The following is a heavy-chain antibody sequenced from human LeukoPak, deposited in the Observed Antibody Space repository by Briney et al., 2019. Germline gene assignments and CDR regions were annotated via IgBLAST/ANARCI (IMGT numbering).Heavy chain of an antibody. CDR3: ARGGMVVTAIT. J-gene: IGHJ5*02. V-gene: IGHV1-46*01. CDR2: INPSGGST. D-gene: IGHD2-21*02. CDR1: GYTFTSSY. Sequence: ASVKVSCKASGYTFTSSYMHWVRQAPGQGLEWMGVINPSGGSTSYAQKFQDRVTMTRDTSTSTVYMELSGLRSEDTAVYYCARGGMVVTAITWGQGTLVTVSS.